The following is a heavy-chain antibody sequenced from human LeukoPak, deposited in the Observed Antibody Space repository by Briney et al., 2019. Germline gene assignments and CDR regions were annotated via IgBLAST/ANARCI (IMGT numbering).Heavy chain of an antibody. Sequence: ASVKVSCKASGYTFTTFTISWVRQAPGQGLQWMGWISAYYGNTNYAQKFQDRVTMTTDTSASTAYMEQRSLRSDDTAVYYCARGASTSFDSWGQGALVTVSS. CDR1: GYTFTTFT. CDR3: ARGASTSFDS. V-gene: IGHV1-18*01. J-gene: IGHJ4*02. CDR2: ISAYYGNT.